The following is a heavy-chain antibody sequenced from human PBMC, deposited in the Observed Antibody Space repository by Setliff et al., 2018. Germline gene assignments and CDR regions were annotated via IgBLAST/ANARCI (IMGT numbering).Heavy chain of an antibody. CDR2: IYSGGTT. Sequence: PGGSLRLSCAASGFTVSSYYMIWVRQAPGKGLEWVSVIYSGGTTYYGDSVKGRFTISRDNSKNTLYLQMRSLRAEDTAIYYCANHNPARRALNGTPLDNWGQGTLVTVSS. J-gene: IGHJ4*02. CDR1: GFTVSSYY. D-gene: IGHD3-9*01. CDR3: ANHNPARRALNGTPLDN. V-gene: IGHV3-53*01.